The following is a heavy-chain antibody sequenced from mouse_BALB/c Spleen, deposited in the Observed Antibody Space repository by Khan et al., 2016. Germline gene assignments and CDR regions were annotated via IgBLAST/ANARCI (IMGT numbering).Heavy chain of an antibody. CDR1: GFTFRTYG. V-gene: IGHV5-6-3*01. CDR3: ARASSWFAY. CDR2: INSNGGST. J-gene: IGHJ3*01. Sequence: EVELVESGGGLVQPGGSPKFSCAASGFTFRTYGMSWVRQTPDKRLELVATINSNGGSTYYPDSVKGRFTIYRDNAKNTLYLQMSSLKSEDTAMYYCARASSWFAYWGQGTLVTVSA.